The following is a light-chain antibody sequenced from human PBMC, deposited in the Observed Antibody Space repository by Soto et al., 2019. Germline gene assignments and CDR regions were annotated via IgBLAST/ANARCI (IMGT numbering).Light chain of an antibody. Sequence: EVVLTQSPGTLSLSPGERATLSCRASQSVAANYLAWYQQKRGQAPRLLIYRLSGSGSGTDFTLTISRLEPEDFSVYYCHQYGTAPLTFGPGTKVDIK. CDR1: QSVAANY. J-gene: IGKJ3*01. CDR3: HQYGTAPLT. V-gene: IGKV3-20*01.